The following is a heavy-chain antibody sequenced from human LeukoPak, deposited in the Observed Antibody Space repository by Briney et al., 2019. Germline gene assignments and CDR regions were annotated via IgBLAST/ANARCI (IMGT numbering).Heavy chain of an antibody. CDR2: ISGSGGST. V-gene: IGHV3-23*01. CDR3: AMSYHGSGSHVAFDS. Sequence: GGSLRLSCAASGFTFSSYAMSWVRQAPGKGLEWVSAISGSGGSTYYADSVKGRFTISRDNSKNTLYLQMNSLRAEDTAVYYCAMSYHGSGSHVAFDSWGQGPMGPVSA. CDR1: GFTFSSYA. D-gene: IGHD3-10*01. J-gene: IGHJ3*02.